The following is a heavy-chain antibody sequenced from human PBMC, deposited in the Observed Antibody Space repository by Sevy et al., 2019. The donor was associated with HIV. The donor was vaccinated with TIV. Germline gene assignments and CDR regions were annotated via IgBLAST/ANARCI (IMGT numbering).Heavy chain of an antibody. J-gene: IGHJ4*02. V-gene: IGHV3-49*03. CDR3: TRGYYYDSSGYSDY. Sequence: GSLRLSCTGSGFTFGDYAMSWFRQAPGMGLEWVGFIRSKDYGGATEYAAFVKGRFTISRDDSKSIADLQMNSLKTEDTAVYYCTRGYYYDSSGYSDYWGQGTLVTVSS. CDR2: IRSKDYGGAT. CDR1: GFTFGDYA. D-gene: IGHD3-22*01.